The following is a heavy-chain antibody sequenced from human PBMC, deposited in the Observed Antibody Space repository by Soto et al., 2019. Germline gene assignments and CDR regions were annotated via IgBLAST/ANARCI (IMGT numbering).Heavy chain of an antibody. D-gene: IGHD3-16*01. J-gene: IGHJ4*02. CDR3: ATGYSYYPN. CDR2: IYYSGTT. CDR1: GGSVSSNSYF. Sequence: TVSGGSVSSNSYFWSWIRQPPGKGLEWIGYIYYSGTTNYNSSLKSRVTILLDTSRNHFSLKLCSVTAADTAVYYCATGYSYYPNWGQGALVTVSS. V-gene: IGHV4-61*03.